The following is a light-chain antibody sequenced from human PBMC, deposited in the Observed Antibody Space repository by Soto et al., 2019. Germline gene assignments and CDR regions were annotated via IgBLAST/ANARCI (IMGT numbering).Light chain of an antibody. Sequence: DIQMTHSPSSVSASVGDRVTITCRASQGIGTWLAWYQQRPGKAPKYLIYGASNLHSGVPSRFRGSGSGTDITLTISTLQPEDFATHYCQQANHFPLTFGGGTRVDIK. V-gene: IGKV1-12*01. J-gene: IGKJ4*01. CDR1: QGIGTW. CDR3: QQANHFPLT. CDR2: GAS.